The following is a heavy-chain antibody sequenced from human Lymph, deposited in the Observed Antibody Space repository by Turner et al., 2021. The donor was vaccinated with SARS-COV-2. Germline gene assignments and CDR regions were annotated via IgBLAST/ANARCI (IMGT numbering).Heavy chain of an antibody. D-gene: IGHD5-18*01. Sequence: QVQLVQSGAEVKTPGASGKVSCKASGYTVTSYYMHWVRQAPGQGLEWMGIMNPSGGSTSYGKKFQGRVTMTRETSTSTVYMELSSLRSEDTAVYYCARDPPIQIWVDYFYYGMDVWGQGTTVTVSS. CDR2: MNPSGGST. J-gene: IGHJ6*02. CDR1: GYTVTSYY. V-gene: IGHV1-46*01. CDR3: ARDPPIQIWVDYFYYGMDV.